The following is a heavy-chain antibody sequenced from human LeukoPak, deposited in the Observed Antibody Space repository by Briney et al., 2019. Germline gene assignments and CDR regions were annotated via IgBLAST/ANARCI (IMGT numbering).Heavy chain of an antibody. Sequence: GGSLRLFCAASGFTFSSYSMNWVRQAPGKGLEWVSSISSSSSYIYYADSVKGRFTISRDNAKNSLYLQMNSLRAEDTAVYYCAREGPGCSSTSCPSDYWGQGTLVTVSS. D-gene: IGHD2-2*01. CDR3: AREGPGCSSTSCPSDY. CDR1: GFTFSSYS. J-gene: IGHJ4*02. CDR2: ISSSSSYI. V-gene: IGHV3-21*01.